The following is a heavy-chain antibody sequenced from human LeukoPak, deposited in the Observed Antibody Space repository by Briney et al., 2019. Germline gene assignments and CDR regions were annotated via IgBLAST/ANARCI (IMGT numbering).Heavy chain of an antibody. CDR1: GFSFSTSW. V-gene: IGHV3-74*03. Sequence: GGSLRLSCVASGFSFSTSWMHWVRQAPGKGLLWLSRISSDGSNTKYADSVKGRFTISRDNAKNTLYLQMNSPRAEDTAVYYCARDQSQAGPTTVDYWGQGTLVTVSS. CDR3: ARDQSQAGPTTVDY. CDR2: ISSDGSNT. D-gene: IGHD1-14*01. J-gene: IGHJ4*02.